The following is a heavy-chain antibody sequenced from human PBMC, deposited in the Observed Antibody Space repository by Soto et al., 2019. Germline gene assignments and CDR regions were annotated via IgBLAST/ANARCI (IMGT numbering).Heavy chain of an antibody. D-gene: IGHD4-17*01. V-gene: IGHV3-23*01. CDR1: GFTVSSNY. CDR2: ISGSGGST. J-gene: IGHJ4*02. CDR3: AKDRPYGDYDY. Sequence: GGSLRLSCAASGFTVSSNYMSWVRQAPGKGLEWVSAISGSGGSTYYADSVKGRFTISRDNSKNTLYLQMNSLRAEDTAVYYCAKDRPYGDYDYWGQGTLVTVSS.